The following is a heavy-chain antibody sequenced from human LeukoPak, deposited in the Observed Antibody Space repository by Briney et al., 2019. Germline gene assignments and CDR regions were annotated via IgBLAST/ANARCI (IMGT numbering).Heavy chain of an antibody. CDR1: GYTFTSYD. J-gene: IGHJ5*02. V-gene: IGHV1-8*01. CDR3: ARVGRYYDFWSGPNWFDP. D-gene: IGHD3-3*01. CDR2: MNPNSGNT. Sequence: ASVKVSCKASGYTFTSYDINWVRQATGQGLEWMGWMNPNSGNTGYAHKFQGRVTMTRNTSISTAYMELSSLRSEDTAVYYCARVGRYYDFWSGPNWFDPWGQGTLVTVSS.